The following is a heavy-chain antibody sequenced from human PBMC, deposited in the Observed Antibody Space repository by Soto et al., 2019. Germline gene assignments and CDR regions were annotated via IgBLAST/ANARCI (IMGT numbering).Heavy chain of an antibody. CDR1: GGSIHGYY. J-gene: IGHJ4*02. CDR2: VYFTGST. CDR3: ARSLATPATNIDS. D-gene: IGHD6-6*01. Sequence: PSETLSLTCTVSGGSIHGYYWSWIRQPPGKGLEWLGYVYFTGSTNYNPSLKSRVTISVSTSKKQFSLRLTSVTAADTAVYYCARSLATPATNIDSWGQGTLVTVSS. V-gene: IGHV4-59*13.